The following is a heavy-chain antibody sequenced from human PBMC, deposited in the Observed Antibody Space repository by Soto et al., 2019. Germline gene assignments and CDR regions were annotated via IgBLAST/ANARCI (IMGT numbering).Heavy chain of an antibody. CDR1: GGSITSSFY. Sequence: QLQLQESGPGLVKPSETLSLSCTVSGGSITSSFYWGWIRQPPGKGLEWIGSIYGTGNTYYNPSLKGRVTIASETSKNQFSLNLISGTAADTAVYYCRSSSRYSTDVWGQGATVTVSS. D-gene: IGHD6-13*01. J-gene: IGHJ6*02. V-gene: IGHV4-39*01. CDR3: RSSSRYSTDV. CDR2: IYGTGNT.